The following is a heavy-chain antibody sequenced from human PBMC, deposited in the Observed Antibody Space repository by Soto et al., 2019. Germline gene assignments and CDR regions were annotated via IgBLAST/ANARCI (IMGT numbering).Heavy chain of an antibody. CDR3: ARDANPSDSIVVVPAAIWSYYYYGMDV. V-gene: IGHV3-48*02. CDR2: ISSSSSTI. CDR1: GFTFSSYS. Sequence: PGGSLRLSCAASGFTFSSYSMNWVRQAPGKGLEWVSYISSSSSTIYYADSVKGRFTISRDNAKNSLYLQMNSLRDEDTAVYYCARDANPSDSIVVVPAAIWSYYYYGMDVWGQGTTVTVSS. J-gene: IGHJ6*02. D-gene: IGHD2-2*01.